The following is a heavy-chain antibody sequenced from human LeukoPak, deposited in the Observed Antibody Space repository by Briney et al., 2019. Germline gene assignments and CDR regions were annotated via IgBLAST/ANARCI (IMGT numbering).Heavy chain of an antibody. D-gene: IGHD6-25*01. V-gene: IGHV5-51*01. J-gene: IGHJ4*02. CDR1: GYSFSTYW. CDR2: SYCGDSDT. Sequence: GESLKISCKTSGYSFSTYWIGWVRQMPGKGLEWMGTSYCGDSDTRYSPSFQGQVTISADKSIATAYLQWSSLRASDSAVYYCARLPGLGLSGGYYFDSWGQGTLVTVSS. CDR3: ARLPGLGLSGGYYFDS.